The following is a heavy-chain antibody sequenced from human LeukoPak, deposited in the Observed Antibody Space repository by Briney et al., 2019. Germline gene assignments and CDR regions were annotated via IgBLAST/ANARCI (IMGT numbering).Heavy chain of an antibody. V-gene: IGHV4-30-4*01. J-gene: IGHJ4*02. CDR1: GGSISSGVYY. CDR3: ARVPLYCSSTSCSTSQFDY. D-gene: IGHD2-2*01. CDR2: IYYSGST. Sequence: PSETLSLTCTVSGGSISSGVYYWSWIRQPPGKGLEWIGYIYYSGSTYYNPSLKSRVTISVDTSKNQFSLKLSSVTAADTAVYYCARVPLYCSSTSCSTSQFDYWGQGTLVTVSS.